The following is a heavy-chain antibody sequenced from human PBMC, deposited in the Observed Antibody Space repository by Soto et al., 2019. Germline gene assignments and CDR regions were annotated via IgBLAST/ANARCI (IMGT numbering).Heavy chain of an antibody. D-gene: IGHD3-3*01. CDR2: IFYSGSA. Sequence: QLQLQESGPGLVKPSETLSLTCSVSGCSISNPIYYWAWIRQPPGKGLEWIGSIFYSGSAYYNPSLKRRVTLSLDTPQNQFPLKLSSLTAADTAVYYCAGRASLTSVEIFSGGLSGYDWVDPWGRGTLVTVSS. J-gene: IGHJ5*01. CDR1: GCSISNPIYY. V-gene: IGHV4-39*01. CDR3: AGRASLTSVEIFSGGLSGYDWVDP.